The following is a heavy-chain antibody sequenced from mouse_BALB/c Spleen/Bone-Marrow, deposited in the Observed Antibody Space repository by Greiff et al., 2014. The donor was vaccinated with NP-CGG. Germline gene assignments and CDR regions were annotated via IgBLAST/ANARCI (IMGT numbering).Heavy chain of an antibody. CDR2: IWWDDGK. CDR1: GFSLSTSGMG. D-gene: IGHD1-3*01. V-gene: IGHV8-8*01. CDR3: ARKGGSITEYWYFDV. Sequence: ESGPGILQPSQTLSLTCSFSGFSLSTSGMGVGWIRQPSGKGLEWLAHIWWDDGKRYNPALKSRLTISKATSSTHEFLKIASMDPADPTSYYCARKGGSITEYWYFDVWGEGTTLTVSS. J-gene: IGHJ1*01.